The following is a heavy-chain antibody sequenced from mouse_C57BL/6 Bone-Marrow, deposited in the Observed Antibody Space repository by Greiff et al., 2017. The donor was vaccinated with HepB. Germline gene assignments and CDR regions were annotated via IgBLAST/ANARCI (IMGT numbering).Heavy chain of an antibody. V-gene: IGHV1-59*01. Sequence: VQLQQPGAELVRPGTSVKLSCKASGYTFTSYWMHWVKQRPGQGLEWIGVIDPSDSYTNYNQKFKGKATVTVDTSSSTAYMQLSSLTSEDSAVYYCARLDYGSRSAMDYWGQGTSVTVSS. CDR1: GYTFTSYW. J-gene: IGHJ4*01. CDR2: IDPSDSYT. CDR3: ARLDYGSRSAMDY. D-gene: IGHD1-1*01.